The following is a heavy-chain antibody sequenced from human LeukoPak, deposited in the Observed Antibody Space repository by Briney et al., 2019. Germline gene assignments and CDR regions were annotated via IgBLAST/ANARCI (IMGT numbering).Heavy chain of an antibody. J-gene: IGHJ4*02. CDR2: ISAHNGNT. D-gene: IGHD3-22*01. CDR3: ARGIRYDSSGYYSN. V-gene: IGHV1-18*01. Sequence: ASVKVSCKASGYTFTSYGISWVRQAPGQGLEWMGWISAHNGNTNYAQKLQGRVTMTTDTSTSTAYMELRSLRSDDTAVYYCARGIRYDSSGYYSNWGQGTLVTVSS. CDR1: GYTFTSYG.